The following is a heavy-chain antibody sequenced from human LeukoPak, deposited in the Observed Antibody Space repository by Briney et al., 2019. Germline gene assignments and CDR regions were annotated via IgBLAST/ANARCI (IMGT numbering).Heavy chain of an antibody. J-gene: IGHJ3*02. CDR3: ARVQPGYDFWSGYYGAFDI. CDR2: ISAYNGNT. CDR1: GYTFTSYG. Sequence: GASVKVSCEASGYTFTSYGISWVRQAPGQGLEWMGWISAYNGNTNYAQKLQGRVTMTTDTSTSTAYMELRSLRSDDTAVYYCARVQPGYDFWSGYYGAFDIWGQGTMVTASS. D-gene: IGHD3-3*01. V-gene: IGHV1-18*01.